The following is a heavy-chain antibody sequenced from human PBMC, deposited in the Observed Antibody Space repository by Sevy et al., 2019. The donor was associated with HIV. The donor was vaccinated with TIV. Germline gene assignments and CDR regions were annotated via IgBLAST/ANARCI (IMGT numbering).Heavy chain of an antibody. CDR3: ARHSGYDSRYFDY. CDR2: IYYSGST. J-gene: IGHJ4*02. CDR1: GGSISSYY. V-gene: IGHV4-59*01. Sequence: SEILSLTCTVSGGSISSYYWSWIRQPPGKGLEWIGYIYYSGSTNYNPSLKSRVTISVDTSKNQFSLKLSSVTAADTAVYYCARHSGYDSRYFDYWGQGTLVTVSS. D-gene: IGHD5-12*01.